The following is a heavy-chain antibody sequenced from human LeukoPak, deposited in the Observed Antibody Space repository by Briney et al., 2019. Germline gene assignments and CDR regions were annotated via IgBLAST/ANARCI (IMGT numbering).Heavy chain of an antibody. CDR3: AREAYHMTTVTPA. Sequence: TGGSLRLSCEGSAFIFSGHWMNSVRQTPGKGLECVARIKEDGSERQYVNSVKGRFSISRDNTKGSLFLQLNSLRAEDTAVYYCAREAYHMTTVTPAWGQRTLVTVSS. J-gene: IGHJ5*02. V-gene: IGHV3-7*03. CDR1: AFIFSGHW. CDR2: IKEDGSER. D-gene: IGHD4-17*01.